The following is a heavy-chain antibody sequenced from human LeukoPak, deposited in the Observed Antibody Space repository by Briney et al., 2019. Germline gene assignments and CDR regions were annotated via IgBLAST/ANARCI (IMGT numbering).Heavy chain of an antibody. J-gene: IGHJ5*02. D-gene: IGHD5-24*01. CDR3: AREERGP. CDR1: GFTFNNYA. Sequence: GGSLRLSCAASGFTFNNYAMTWVRQAPGKGLEWVSTISGSGSSSLYADSVKGRFTISRDNAKNSLYLQMNSLRAEDTAVYYCAREERGPWGQGTLVTVSS. V-gene: IGHV3-23*01. CDR2: ISGSGSSS.